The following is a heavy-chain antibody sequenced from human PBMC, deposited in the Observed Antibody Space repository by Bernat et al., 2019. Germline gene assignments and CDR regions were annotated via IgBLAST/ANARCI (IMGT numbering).Heavy chain of an antibody. J-gene: IGHJ6*02. D-gene: IGHD3-3*01. CDR2: ISGSGGST. V-gene: IGHV3-23*01. CDR1: GFTFSSYA. Sequence: EVQLLESGGGLVQPGGSLRLSCAASGFTFSSYAMSWVRQAPGKGLEWVSAISGSGGSTYYADSVKGRFTISRDNSKNTLYLQMNSLRAEDTAVYYCAKSEYDFWSGYYFGYYYYGMDVWGQGTMVTVSS. CDR3: AKSEYDFWSGYYFGYYYYGMDV.